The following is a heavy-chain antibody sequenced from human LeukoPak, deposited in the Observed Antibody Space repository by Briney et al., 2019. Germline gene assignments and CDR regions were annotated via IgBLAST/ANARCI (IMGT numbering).Heavy chain of an antibody. CDR2: IRSKAYGGTT. V-gene: IGHV3-49*04. CDR3: TRGGYCGGDCYPALILDY. CDR1: GFTFGDYA. Sequence: PGGSLRLSCTASGFTFGDYAMSWVRQAPGKGLEWVGFIRSKAYGGTTEYAASVKGRFTISRDDSKSIAYLQMNSLKTEDTAVYYCTRGGYCGGDCYPALILDYWGQGTLVTVSS. D-gene: IGHD2-21*01. J-gene: IGHJ4*02.